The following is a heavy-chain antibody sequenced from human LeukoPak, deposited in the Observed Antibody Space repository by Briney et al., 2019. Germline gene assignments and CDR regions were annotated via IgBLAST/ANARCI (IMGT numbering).Heavy chain of an antibody. CDR3: AKDFGTPRGVIIRASDY. J-gene: IGHJ4*02. D-gene: IGHD3-10*01. Sequence: GGSLRLSCAASGFTFSSYAMSWVRQAPGKGLEWVSAISGSGGSTYYADSVKGRFTISRDNSKNTLYLQMNSLRAEDTAVYYCAKDFGTPRGVIIRASDYWGQGTLVTVSS. CDR1: GFTFSSYA. V-gene: IGHV3-23*01. CDR2: ISGSGGST.